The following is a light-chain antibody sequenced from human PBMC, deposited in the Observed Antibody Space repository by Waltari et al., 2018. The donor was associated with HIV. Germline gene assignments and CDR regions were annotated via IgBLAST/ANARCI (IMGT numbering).Light chain of an antibody. V-gene: IGLV1-47*01. CDR3: SAWDDSLSVVV. J-gene: IGLJ3*02. CDR1: NSNVGRPS. Sequence: QSVLTQPPSASGTPGQGVTISCSGRNSNVGRPSVCWYRQLPGTAPKLLIYDHDKRPSGVSARFSGSKSGTSASLAISGLRSDDEADYYCSAWDDSLSVVVFGGGTKLTVL. CDR2: DHD.